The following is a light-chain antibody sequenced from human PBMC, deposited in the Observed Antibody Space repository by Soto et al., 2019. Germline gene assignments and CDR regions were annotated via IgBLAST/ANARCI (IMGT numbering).Light chain of an antibody. CDR1: QSISSW. CDR2: DAS. J-gene: IGKJ1*01. V-gene: IGKV1-5*01. Sequence: DIQMTQSASTLSASVGDRVTITCRASQSISSWLAWYQQKPGKAPKLLIYDASSLESGVPSRFSGSGSGKEFTLTISSLQPDDFATYYCQQYNSYSWTFGQRTKV. CDR3: QQYNSYSWT.